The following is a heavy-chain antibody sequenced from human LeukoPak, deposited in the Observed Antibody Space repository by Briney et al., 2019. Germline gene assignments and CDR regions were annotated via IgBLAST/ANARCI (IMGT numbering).Heavy chain of an antibody. CDR1: GXXFXXYG. Sequence: GGSLRLSCGASGXXFXXYGMXGXXXAPGXXLXXVXXTSXXXTNKYYADYVXGRFTISRDNSKNTVYLQMNSLRSEDTAVYYCARDQRYCSSARCTDFDYWGQGTLVSVSS. CDR2: TSXXXTNK. V-gene: IGHV3-30*03. J-gene: IGHJ4*02. D-gene: IGHD2-2*01. CDR3: ARDQRYCSSARCTDFDY.